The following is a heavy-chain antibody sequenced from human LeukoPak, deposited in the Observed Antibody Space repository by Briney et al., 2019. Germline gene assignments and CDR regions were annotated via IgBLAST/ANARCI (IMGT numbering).Heavy chain of an antibody. D-gene: IGHD3-22*01. Sequence: PSETLSLTCAVYGGSFSGYYWSWIRQPPGKGLEWIGEINHSGSTNYNPSLKSRVTISVDTSKNQFSLKLSSVTAADTAVYYCARGRRKGITMIVVVEVCPYFDYWGQGTLVTVSS. J-gene: IGHJ4*02. CDR1: GGSFSGYY. CDR2: INHSGST. CDR3: ARGRRKGITMIVVVEVCPYFDY. V-gene: IGHV4-34*01.